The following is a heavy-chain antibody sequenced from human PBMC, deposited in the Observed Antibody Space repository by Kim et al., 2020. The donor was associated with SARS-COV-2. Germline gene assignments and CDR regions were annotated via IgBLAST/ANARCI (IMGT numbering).Heavy chain of an antibody. J-gene: IGHJ6*02. D-gene: IGHD2-15*01. CDR3: ARDGGIVVAGYYYYYGMDV. CDR1: GFTFSSYW. Sequence: GGSLRLSCAASGFTFSSYWMSWVRQAPGKGLEWVANIKQDGSEKYYVDSVKGRFTISRDNAKNSLYLQMNSLRAEDTAVYYCARDGGIVVAGYYYYYGMDVWGQGTTVTVSS. V-gene: IGHV3-7*01. CDR2: IKQDGSEK.